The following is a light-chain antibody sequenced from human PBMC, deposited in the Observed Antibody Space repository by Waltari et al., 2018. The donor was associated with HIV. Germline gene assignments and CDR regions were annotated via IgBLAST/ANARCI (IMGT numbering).Light chain of an antibody. CDR1: QSVSSN. V-gene: IGKV3-15*01. Sequence: EIVMTQSPATLSLSPGERATLSCSARQSVSSNLAWYQQKPGQAPRRLIYGASTRATGIPARFSGSGSGTEFTLTISSLQSEDFAVYYCQQYNNWPLTFGGGTKVEIK. CDR2: GAS. J-gene: IGKJ4*01. CDR3: QQYNNWPLT.